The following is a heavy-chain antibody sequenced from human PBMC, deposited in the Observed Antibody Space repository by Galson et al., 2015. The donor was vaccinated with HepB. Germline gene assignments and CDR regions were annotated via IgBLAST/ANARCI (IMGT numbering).Heavy chain of an antibody. V-gene: IGHV1-24*01. CDR3: ATSRITVSQMGEGWFDP. J-gene: IGHJ5*02. D-gene: IGHD3-10*02. CDR2: FDPEDGET. CDR1: GYTLTELS. Sequence: SVKVSCKVSGYTLTELSMHWVRQAPGKGLEWMGGFDPEDGETIYAQKFQGRVTMTEDTSTDTAYMELSSLRSEDTAVYYCATSRITVSQMGEGWFDPWGQGTLVTVSS.